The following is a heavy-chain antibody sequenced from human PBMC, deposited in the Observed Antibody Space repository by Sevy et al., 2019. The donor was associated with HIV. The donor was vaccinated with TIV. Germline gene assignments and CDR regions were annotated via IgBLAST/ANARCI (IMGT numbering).Heavy chain of an antibody. D-gene: IGHD3-9*01. J-gene: IGHJ5*02. Sequence: ASVKVSCRASGNTFTAYYVHWVRQAPGQGLEWMGWINPNSAATKYAQKFQGRVTMTRDTSFSAVYMDLSRLTSADTAVYYCALGTNFEPNYFDPWGQGTLVTVSS. CDR1: GNTFTAYY. CDR3: ALGTNFEPNYFDP. V-gene: IGHV1-2*02. CDR2: INPNSAAT.